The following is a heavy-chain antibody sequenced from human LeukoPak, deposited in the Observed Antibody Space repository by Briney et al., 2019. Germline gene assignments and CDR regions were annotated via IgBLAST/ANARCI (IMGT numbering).Heavy chain of an antibody. J-gene: IGHJ4*02. Sequence: SETLSLTCTVSGGSISSYYWSWIRQPPGKGLEWIGYIYYSGSTNYNPSLKSRVTISVDTSKNQFSLKLSSVTAADTAVYYCARERAEEDYRAPYFDYWGQGTLVTVSS. CDR2: IYYSGST. D-gene: IGHD4-11*01. CDR1: GGSISSYY. CDR3: ARERAEEDYRAPYFDY. V-gene: IGHV4-59*12.